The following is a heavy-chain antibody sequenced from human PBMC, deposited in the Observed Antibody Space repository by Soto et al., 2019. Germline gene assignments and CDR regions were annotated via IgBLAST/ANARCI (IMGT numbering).Heavy chain of an antibody. D-gene: IGHD3-22*01. CDR1: GFTFSSYG. Sequence: GGSLRLSCAASGFTFSSYGMHWVRQAPGKGLEWVAVISYDGSNKYYADSVKGRFTISRDHSENTLYLQMNSLRAEDTAVYYCANLYYHDSSGYSPYGYWGQGTMVTVSS. CDR2: ISYDGSNK. J-gene: IGHJ4*02. V-gene: IGHV3-30*18. CDR3: ANLYYHDSSGYSPYGY.